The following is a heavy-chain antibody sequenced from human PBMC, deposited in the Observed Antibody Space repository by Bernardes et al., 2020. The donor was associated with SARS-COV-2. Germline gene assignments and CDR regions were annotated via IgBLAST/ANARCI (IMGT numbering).Heavy chain of an antibody. CDR1: GVIFNNLW. J-gene: IGHJ4*02. D-gene: IGHD2-2*01. CDR2: TAADGSGT. Sequence: GGSLRLSCAASGVIFNNLWMHWVRQPPGKGLEWVSRTAADGSGTTYADSVKGRFTISRDNAKNMLFLQMNSLRIEDTAVYYCAGTSVTCCYYWGQGTLVSVSS. V-gene: IGHV3-74*01. CDR3: AGTSVTCCYY.